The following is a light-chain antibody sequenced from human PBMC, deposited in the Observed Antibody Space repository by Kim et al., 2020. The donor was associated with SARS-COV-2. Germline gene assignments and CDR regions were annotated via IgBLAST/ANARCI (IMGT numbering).Light chain of an antibody. CDR3: NSRDSSGNHV. CDR2: VKN. CDR1: SLRRYY. V-gene: IGLV3-19*01. Sequence: VALGQTVRITCQGDSLRRYYASWYQQKPGQAPVLVIYVKNNRPSGIPDRFSGSSSGNSASLTITGAQAEDEADYYCNSRDSSGNHVFGTGTKVTVL. J-gene: IGLJ1*01.